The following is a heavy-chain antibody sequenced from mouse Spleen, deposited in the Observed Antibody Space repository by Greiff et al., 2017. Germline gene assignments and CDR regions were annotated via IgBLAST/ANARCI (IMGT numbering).Heavy chain of an antibody. D-gene: IGHD1-1*01. J-gene: IGHJ3*01. Sequence: EVNVVESGGGLVQPGGSLSLSCAASGFTFTDYYMSWVRQPPGKALEWLGFIRNKANGYTTEYSASVKGRFTISRDNSQSILYLQMNALRAEDSATYYCARSYYGSSYRAWFAYWGQGTLVTVSA. CDR1: GFTFTDYY. V-gene: IGHV7-3*01. CDR2: IRNKANGYTT. CDR3: ARSYYGSSYRAWFAY.